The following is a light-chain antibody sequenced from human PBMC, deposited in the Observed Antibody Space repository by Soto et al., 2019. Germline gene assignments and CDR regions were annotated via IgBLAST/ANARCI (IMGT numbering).Light chain of an antibody. CDR1: SSDVGGYNY. Sequence: QSVLTQPASVSVSPGQSITISCTGTSSDVGGYNYVSWYQQHPGKAPKLMIYDVSNRPSGVSNRFSGSKSDNTASLTISGLQAEDEADYYCRSYTSSSSNYVFGTGTKVTVL. J-gene: IGLJ1*01. CDR3: RSYTSSSSNYV. CDR2: DVS. V-gene: IGLV2-14*01.